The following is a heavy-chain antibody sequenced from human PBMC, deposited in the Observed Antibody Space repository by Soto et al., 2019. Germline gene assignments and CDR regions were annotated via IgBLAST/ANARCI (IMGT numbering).Heavy chain of an antibody. Sequence: QVQLQESGPGLVKPSETLSLTCTVSGGSISPYYWSWIRQPPGKGLEWIGYCYYSGNTNYNPSLESRVTISVDASRNRFTLNLTSAPAANTAVYYCARRGAAASYAHYNMDVWGRGTAVTVSS. CDR2: CYYSGNT. D-gene: IGHD6-13*01. CDR3: ARRGAAASYAHYNMDV. CDR1: GGSISPYY. V-gene: IGHV4-59*01. J-gene: IGHJ6*03.